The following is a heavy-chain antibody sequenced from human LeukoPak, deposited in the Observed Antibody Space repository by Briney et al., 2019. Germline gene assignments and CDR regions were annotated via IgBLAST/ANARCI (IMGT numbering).Heavy chain of an antibody. D-gene: IGHD3-10*01. CDR1: GGSISSGRYS. V-gene: IGHV4-30-2*01. CDR3: ARADGSGKIYY. Sequence: PSQTLSLTCAVSGGSISSGRYSWSWIRQPPGKGLEWIGYIYHSGSTYYNPSLKSRVTISVDRSKNQFSLKLSSVTAADTAVYYCARADGSGKIYYWGQGTLVTVSS. J-gene: IGHJ4*02. CDR2: IYHSGST.